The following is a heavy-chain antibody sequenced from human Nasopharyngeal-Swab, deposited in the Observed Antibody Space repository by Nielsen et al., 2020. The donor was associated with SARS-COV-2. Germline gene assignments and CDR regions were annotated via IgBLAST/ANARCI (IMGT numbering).Heavy chain of an antibody. CDR2: ISSSSSYI. D-gene: IGHD4-17*01. CDR3: ARENDYADEYYFDY. CDR1: GFTFSSYG. V-gene: IGHV3-21*01. J-gene: IGHJ4*02. Sequence: GESLKISCAASGFTFSSYGMHWVRQAPGKGLEWVSSISSSSSYIYYADSVKGRFTISRDNAKNSLYLQMNSLRAEDTAVYYCARENDYADEYYFDYWGQGTLVTVSS.